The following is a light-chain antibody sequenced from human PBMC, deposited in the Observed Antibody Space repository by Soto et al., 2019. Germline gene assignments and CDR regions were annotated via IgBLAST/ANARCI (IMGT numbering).Light chain of an antibody. J-gene: IGKJ5*01. CDR2: TTS. CDR3: QQGYDIPFT. CDR1: QTINNY. Sequence: DFQMTQSPSSLSASVGDRVSITCRASQTINNYLNWFQQKPGEVPKLLIYTTSTLQSGVPSRFRGSGSVADFTLTISNLQPEDFATYYGQQGYDIPFTFGQGTRLEIK. V-gene: IGKV1-39*01.